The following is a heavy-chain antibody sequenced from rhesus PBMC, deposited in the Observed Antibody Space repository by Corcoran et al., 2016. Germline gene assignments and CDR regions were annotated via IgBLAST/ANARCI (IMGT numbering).Heavy chain of an antibody. CDR1: GGSISSSY. CDR2: IYGSGSST. J-gene: IGHJ4*01. CDR3: ASGSGSYTYFDY. D-gene: IGHD2-21*01. V-gene: IGHV4-169*02. Sequence: QLQLQESGPGLVKPSETLSVTCAVSGGSISSSYWSWIRQAPRKGLEWIGSIYGSGSSTNYNPALKMRVQWSGDTAMNQRSLKLSAVTAADTAVYYCASGSGSYTYFDYWGQGVLVTGSS.